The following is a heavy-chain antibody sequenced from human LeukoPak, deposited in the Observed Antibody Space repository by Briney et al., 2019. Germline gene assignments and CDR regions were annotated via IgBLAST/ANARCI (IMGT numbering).Heavy chain of an antibody. D-gene: IGHD2-2*01. CDR3: ARAGYCSSTSCYLDY. Sequence: ASVKVSCKASGYTVTSYYMHWVRQAPGQGLEWMGIINPSGGSTSYAQKFQGRVTMTRDMSTSTVYMELSSLRSEDTAVYYCARAGYCSSTSCYLDYWGQGTLVTVSS. J-gene: IGHJ4*02. CDR2: INPSGGST. V-gene: IGHV1-46*01. CDR1: GYTVTSYY.